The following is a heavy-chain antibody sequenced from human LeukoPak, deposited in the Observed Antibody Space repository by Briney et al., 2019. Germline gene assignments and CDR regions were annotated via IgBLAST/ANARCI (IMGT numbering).Heavy chain of an antibody. CDR2: INPQSGGT. D-gene: IGHD2-21*02. V-gene: IGHV1-2*02. CDR1: GYTFSRYT. CDR3: ARGVTARGFSYYMDI. J-gene: IGHJ6*03. Sequence: VASVKVSCKASGYTFSRYTMSWVRQAPGQGLEGRGWINPQSGGTNYEQEFQGRVTLTRDTSIRTAHMELSSLRPDDTAVYSCARGVTARGFSYYMDIWGNGTTVTISS.